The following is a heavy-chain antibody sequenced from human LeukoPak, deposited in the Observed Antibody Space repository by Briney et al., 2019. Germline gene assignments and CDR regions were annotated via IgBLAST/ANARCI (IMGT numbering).Heavy chain of an antibody. CDR2: ISGSGGST. CDR3: ARVRLVGYDILTGYYSFDY. CDR1: GFTFSSYA. V-gene: IGHV3-23*01. J-gene: IGHJ4*02. Sequence: GGSLRLSCAASGFTFSSYAMSWVRQAPGKGLEWVSAISGSGGSTYYADSVKGRFTISRDNSKNTLYLQMNSLRAEDTAVYYCARVRLVGYDILTGYYSFDYWGQGTLVTVSS. D-gene: IGHD3-9*01.